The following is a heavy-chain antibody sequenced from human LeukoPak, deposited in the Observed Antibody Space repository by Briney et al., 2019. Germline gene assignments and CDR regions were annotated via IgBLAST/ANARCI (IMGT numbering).Heavy chain of an antibody. CDR3: ARDSWWELLRGWFDP. CDR1: GGSISSYY. Sequence: PSETLSLTCTVSGGSISSYYWSWIRQPPGKGLEWIGRICTSGSTNYNPSLKSRVTMSVDTSKNQFSLKLSSVTAADTAVYYCARDSWWELLRGWFDPWGQGTLVTVSS. CDR2: ICTSGST. J-gene: IGHJ5*02. V-gene: IGHV4-4*07. D-gene: IGHD1-26*01.